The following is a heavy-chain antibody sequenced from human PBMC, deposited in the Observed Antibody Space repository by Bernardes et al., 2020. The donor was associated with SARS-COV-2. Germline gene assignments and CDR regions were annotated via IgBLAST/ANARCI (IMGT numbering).Heavy chain of an antibody. CDR3: AHRTYYDRTYWYFDL. J-gene: IGHJ2*01. V-gene: IGHV2-5*01. D-gene: IGHD3-22*01. Sequence: SGPTLVKPTQTLTLTCTFSGFSLSTSGVGVGWIRQPPGKALEWLALIYWNDDKRYSPSLKSRLTITKDTSKNQVVLTMTNMDPVDTATYYCAHRTYYDRTYWYFDLWGRGTLVTVSS. CDR2: IYWNDDK. CDR1: GFSLSTSGVG.